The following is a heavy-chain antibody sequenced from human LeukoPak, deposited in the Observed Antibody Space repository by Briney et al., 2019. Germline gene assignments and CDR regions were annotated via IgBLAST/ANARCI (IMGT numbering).Heavy chain of an antibody. CDR3: ARDNRGGYYDSSGFDY. Sequence: GGSLRLSCAASGFTFSAYAMHWFRQAPGKGLEWLAVISPAENKNNHADSAKGRFTISRDNSKNTLYLQMNSLRAEDTAVYYCARDNRGGYYDSSGFDYWGQGTLVTVSS. V-gene: IGHV3-30*04. D-gene: IGHD3-22*01. J-gene: IGHJ4*02. CDR2: ISPAENKN. CDR1: GFTFSAYA.